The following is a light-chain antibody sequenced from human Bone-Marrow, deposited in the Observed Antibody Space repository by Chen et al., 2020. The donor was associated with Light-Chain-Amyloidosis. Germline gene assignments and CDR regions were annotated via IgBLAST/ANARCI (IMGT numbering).Light chain of an antibody. CDR3: QVWDRSSNRPV. CDR2: YDS. V-gene: IGLV3-21*03. J-gene: IGLJ3*02. Sequence: SYVLNQPSSVSVAPGTTAKIAWGGNNIGSQSVHWYQQTPGQAPLLVVYYDSDRPSGIPERVSGSNSGNTATLPISRVEAGDEADYYCQVWDRSSNRPVFGGGTKLTVL. CDR1: NIGSQS.